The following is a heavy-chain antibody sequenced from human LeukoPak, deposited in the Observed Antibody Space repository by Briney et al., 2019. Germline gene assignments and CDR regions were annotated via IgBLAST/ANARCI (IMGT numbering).Heavy chain of an antibody. D-gene: IGHD4-11*01. CDR3: AKEKNDYSDYSYMDV. Sequence: GGSLRLSCAASGFTFSNYGMHWVRQAPGKGLEWVAFIRYDGSNKYCAHSVKGRFTVSRDNTKNTLYLQMNSLRAEDTAAYYCAKEKNDYSDYSYMDVWGKGTTVTVSS. J-gene: IGHJ6*03. V-gene: IGHV3-30*02. CDR2: IRYDGSNK. CDR1: GFTFSNYG.